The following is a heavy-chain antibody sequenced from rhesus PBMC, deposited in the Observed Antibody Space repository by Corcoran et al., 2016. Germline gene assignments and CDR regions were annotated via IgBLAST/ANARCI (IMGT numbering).Heavy chain of an antibody. CDR3: SRVFTIVTN. V-gene: IGHV4-93*01. Sequence: QVQLQESGPAVVTPSETLSLTCAVPGGYIRMSKRCGWDTQSPRKGLEWIGGIYGSAVNTEYNPSLKSRVTISKDTSKNQFSLKLSSVTTADTAVYYGSRVFTIVTNWGQGVLVTVSS. CDR2: IYGSAVNT. D-gene: IGHD3-16*01. J-gene: IGHJ4*01. CDR1: GGYIRMSKR.